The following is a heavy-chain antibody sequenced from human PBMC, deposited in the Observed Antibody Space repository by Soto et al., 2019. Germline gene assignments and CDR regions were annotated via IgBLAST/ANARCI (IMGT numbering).Heavy chain of an antibody. CDR1: GFTFSSYA. V-gene: IGHV3-30-3*01. Sequence: QVQLVESGGGVVQPGRSLRLYCAASGFTFSSYAMHWVRQAPGKGLEWVAVISYDGSNKYYADSVKGRFTISRDNSKNTLYLQMNSLRAEDTAVYYCARDRASDYGDYGYFQHWGQGTLVTVSS. CDR2: ISYDGSNK. D-gene: IGHD4-17*01. J-gene: IGHJ1*01. CDR3: ARDRASDYGDYGYFQH.